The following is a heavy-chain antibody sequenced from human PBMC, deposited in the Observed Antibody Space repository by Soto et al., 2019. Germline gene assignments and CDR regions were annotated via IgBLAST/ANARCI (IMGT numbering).Heavy chain of an antibody. D-gene: IGHD2-2*01. CDR2: INPNNGNT. CDR3: ARESTSPYCTSTSCPRGGWFDP. CDR1: GYTFTNYG. Sequence: QVPLVQSGVEVKNPGASVKVSCKASGYTFTNYGISWVRQGPGQELEWMGWINPNNGNTQYGQKAQARVTMTTDTSTDTAYMDLTSLISDDTAVYYCARESTSPYCTSTSCPRGGWFDPWGQGTLLIVSS. V-gene: IGHV1-18*04. J-gene: IGHJ5*02.